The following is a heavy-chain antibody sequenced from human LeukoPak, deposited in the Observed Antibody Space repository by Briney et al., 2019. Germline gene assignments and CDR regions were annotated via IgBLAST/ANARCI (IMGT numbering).Heavy chain of an antibody. Sequence: SETLSLTCTVSGGSISTYYWGWIRQPAGKGLEWIGRIYTSGSTNYNPSLKSRVTMSVDTSKNQFSLKLSSVTAADTAVYFCARGTVPNAFDICGQGTMVTVS. V-gene: IGHV4-4*07. J-gene: IGHJ3*02. D-gene: IGHD4-11*01. CDR2: IYTSGST. CDR3: ARGTVPNAFDI. CDR1: GGSISTYY.